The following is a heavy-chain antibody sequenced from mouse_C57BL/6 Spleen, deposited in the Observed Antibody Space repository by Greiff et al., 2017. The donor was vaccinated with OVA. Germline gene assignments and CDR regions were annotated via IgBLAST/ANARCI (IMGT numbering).Heavy chain of an antibody. CDR1: GYSFTDYN. CDR3: AHYYGSSWFAY. J-gene: IGHJ3*01. V-gene: IGHV1-39*01. D-gene: IGHD1-1*01. Sequence: VQLQQSGPELVKPGASVKISCKASGYSFTDYNMNWVKQSNGKSLEWIGVINPNYGTTSYNQKFKGKATFTVNQSSSTAYMPLNSLTSEDSAVVYCAHYYGSSWFAYWGQGTLVTVSA. CDR2: INPNYGTT.